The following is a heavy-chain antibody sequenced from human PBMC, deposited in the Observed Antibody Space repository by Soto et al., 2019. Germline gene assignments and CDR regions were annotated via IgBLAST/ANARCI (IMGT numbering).Heavy chain of an antibody. Sequence: GGSLRLSCAASGFTFSSYAMHWVRQAPGKGLEWVAVISYDGSNKYYADSVKGRFTISRDNSKNTLYLQMNSLRAEDTAVYYCAREYYYDSSGYRVYYYGMDVWGQGSTVTVSS. V-gene: IGHV3-30-3*01. J-gene: IGHJ6*02. CDR2: ISYDGSNK. D-gene: IGHD3-22*01. CDR1: GFTFSSYA. CDR3: AREYYYDSSGYRVYYYGMDV.